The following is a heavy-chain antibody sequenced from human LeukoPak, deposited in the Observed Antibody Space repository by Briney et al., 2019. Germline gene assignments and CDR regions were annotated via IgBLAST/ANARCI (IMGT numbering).Heavy chain of an antibody. J-gene: IGHJ4*02. V-gene: IGHV3-30*03. Sequence: GGSLRLSCAASGLTFSSYGMHWVRQAPGKGLEWVAVISYDGSDKYYADSVKGRFTISRDNSKNTVYLQMNSLRAEDTAVYYCARAREYCSGDSCSSYYFDYWGQGTLVTVSS. CDR2: ISYDGSDK. CDR3: ARAREYCSGDSCSSYYFDY. CDR1: GLTFSSYG. D-gene: IGHD2-15*01.